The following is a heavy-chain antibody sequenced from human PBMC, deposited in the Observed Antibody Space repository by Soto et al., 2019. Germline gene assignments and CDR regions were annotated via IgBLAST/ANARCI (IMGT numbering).Heavy chain of an antibody. D-gene: IGHD5-12*01. Sequence: SETLSLTCTVSGGSISSSSYYWGWIRQPPGKGLEWIGSIYYSGSTYYNPSLKSRVTISVDTSKNQFSLKLSSVTAADTAVYYCARHGEDIVASSFDYWGQGTLVTVSS. J-gene: IGHJ4*02. V-gene: IGHV4-39*01. CDR1: GGSISSSSYY. CDR2: IYYSGST. CDR3: ARHGEDIVASSFDY.